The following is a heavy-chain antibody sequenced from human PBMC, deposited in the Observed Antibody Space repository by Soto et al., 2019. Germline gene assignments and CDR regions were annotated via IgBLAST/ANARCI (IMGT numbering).Heavy chain of an antibody. D-gene: IGHD3-16*01. CDR2: INVGNGYT. Sequence: QVPLVQSGAEVKKPGASVKVSCKASGYTFSKYGIHWMRQAPGQRLEWMGWINVGNGYTKYSQNFQDRVTIFRDTSASTAYMGLSSLKSEDTAVYYCAREGEFFSHFDYWGQGTLVTVSS. CDR1: GYTFSKYG. CDR3: AREGEFFSHFDY. V-gene: IGHV1-3*01. J-gene: IGHJ4*02.